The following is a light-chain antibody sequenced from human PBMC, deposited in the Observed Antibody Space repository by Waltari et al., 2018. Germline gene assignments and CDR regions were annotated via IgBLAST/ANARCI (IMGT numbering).Light chain of an antibody. V-gene: IGKV2-30*01. CDR1: QRLEYSAGKTY. CDR2: KVS. CDR3: MQGTQWSPT. Sequence: VVMTQSPLSLPVTLGQPASISCRSSQRLEYSAGKTYLIWFHQRPGQSPTRLIYKVSNRDSGVPDRFSGSGSGTDFTLKISRVEAEDVGVYYCMQGTQWSPTFGGGTKLEIK. J-gene: IGKJ4*01.